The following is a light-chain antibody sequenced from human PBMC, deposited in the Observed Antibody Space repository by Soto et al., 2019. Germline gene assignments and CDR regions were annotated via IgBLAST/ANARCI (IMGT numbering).Light chain of an antibody. CDR3: SSYTSSSTFYV. Sequence: QPAPTHPASGSRSPGQSRTISCTGTSSDVGGYNYVSWYQQHPGKAPKLMIYDVSNRPSGVSNRFSGSKSGNTASLTISGLQAEDEADYYCSSYTSSSTFYVFGTGTKVTVL. CDR2: DVS. V-gene: IGLV2-14*01. J-gene: IGLJ1*01. CDR1: SSDVGGYNY.